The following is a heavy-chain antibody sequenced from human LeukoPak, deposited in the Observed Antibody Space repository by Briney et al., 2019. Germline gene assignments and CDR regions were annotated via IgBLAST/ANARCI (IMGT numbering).Heavy chain of an antibody. D-gene: IGHD6-19*01. J-gene: IGHJ5*02. CDR3: VIDPPDSGWASWS. CDR1: GFDFRMHA. Sequence: HAGTSLTLSCSASGFDFRMHAMHWVRQAPGKGLEWVAMIWRGGNYKFYVDSVQGRCAISRDDSSNMLYLHMDSLRADDTGVYYCVIDPPDSGWASWSWGQGAQVSVSS. CDR2: IWRGGNYK. V-gene: IGHV3-33*01.